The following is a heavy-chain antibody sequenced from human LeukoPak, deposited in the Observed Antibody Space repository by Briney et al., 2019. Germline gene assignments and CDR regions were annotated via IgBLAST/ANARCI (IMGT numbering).Heavy chain of an antibody. CDR2: IYYSGST. CDR1: GGSISSLHY. V-gene: IGHV4-4*02. D-gene: IGHD3-16*02. J-gene: IGHJ4*01. Sequence: SGTLSLTCAVSGGSISSLHYWTWVRQPPGKGLEWIGSIYYSGSTYYSPSLKSRVTISVDTSTNQFSLKLSSVTAADTAIYYCACLYYDYVWGSYRPAYFDYWGQGTLVTVSS. CDR3: ACLYYDYVWGSYRPAYFDY.